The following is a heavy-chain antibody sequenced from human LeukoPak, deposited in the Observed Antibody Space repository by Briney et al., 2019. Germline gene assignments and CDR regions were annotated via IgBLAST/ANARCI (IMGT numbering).Heavy chain of an antibody. Sequence: PGGSLRLSCAASGFSFSSYAMSWVRQAPGEGLEWVSGISGGGGSTYYADSVKGRLTISRDNSKNALYLQMNSLRAEDTAIYYCTTSWPKVREGDQWGQGTLVTVSS. CDR2: ISGGGGST. CDR1: GFSFSSYA. V-gene: IGHV3-23*01. CDR3: TTSWPKVREGDQ. J-gene: IGHJ4*02. D-gene: IGHD3-10*01.